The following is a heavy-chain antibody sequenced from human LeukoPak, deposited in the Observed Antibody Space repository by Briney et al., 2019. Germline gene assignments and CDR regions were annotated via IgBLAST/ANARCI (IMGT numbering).Heavy chain of an antibody. V-gene: IGHV5-51*01. D-gene: IGHD6-13*01. CDR1: GYSFTSYW. J-gene: IGHJ5*02. CDR3: ARLGIAAAGTDWFDP. Sequence: GESPKISCKGSGYSFTSYWIGWVRQMPGKGLEWMGIIYPGDSDTRYSPSFQGQVTISADKSISTAYLQWSSLKASDTAMYYCARLGIAAAGTDWFDPWGQGTLVTVSS. CDR2: IYPGDSDT.